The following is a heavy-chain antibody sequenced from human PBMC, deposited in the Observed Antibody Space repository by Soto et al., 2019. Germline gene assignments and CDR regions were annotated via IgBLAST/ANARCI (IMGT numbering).Heavy chain of an antibody. D-gene: IGHD3-16*02. CDR3: GKHQRSLKY. V-gene: IGHV3-23*01. Sequence: GGSLRLSCAASGFTFSSYAMSWVRKAPGKGLEWASAISGSGGSTDYADSVKGRFTISRENFKNKVYLQMNSLRADDTGVYYCGKHQRSLKYWGQGTLVTVAS. CDR2: ISGSGGST. J-gene: IGHJ4*02. CDR1: GFTFSSYA.